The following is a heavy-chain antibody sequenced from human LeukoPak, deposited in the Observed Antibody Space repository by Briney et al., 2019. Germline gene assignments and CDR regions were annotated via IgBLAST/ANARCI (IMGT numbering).Heavy chain of an antibody. D-gene: IGHD1-26*01. Sequence: SETLPLTCTVSGGSISSYYWSWIRQPPGKGLEWIGYIYYSGSTNYNPSLKSRVTISVDTSKNQFSLKLSSVTAADTAVYYCARSPIVGAGNFDYWGQGTLVTVSS. CDR1: GGSISSYY. CDR3: ARSPIVGAGNFDY. J-gene: IGHJ4*02. CDR2: IYYSGST. V-gene: IGHV4-59*01.